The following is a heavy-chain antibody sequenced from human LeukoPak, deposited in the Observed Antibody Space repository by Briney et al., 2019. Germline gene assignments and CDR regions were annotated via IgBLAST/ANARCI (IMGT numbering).Heavy chain of an antibody. V-gene: IGHV5-51*01. CDR3: ATDRPSYYGMFDP. CDR1: GYSFTNYW. Sequence: GESLKISCKGSGYSFTNYWIDWVRQMPGKGLEWMGIIYPGDSDTRYSPSFQGQVTISADKSISTAYLQWSSLRASDTAMYYCATDRPSYYGMFDPWGQGTLVTVSS. D-gene: IGHD1-26*01. J-gene: IGHJ5*02. CDR2: IYPGDSDT.